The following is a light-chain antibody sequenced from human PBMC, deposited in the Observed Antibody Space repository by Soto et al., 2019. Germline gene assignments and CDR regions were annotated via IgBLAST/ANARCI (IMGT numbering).Light chain of an antibody. CDR1: QRITNNF. CDR2: GAS. V-gene: IGKV3-20*01. CDR3: QQYGLSPLMYP. Sequence: EIVLTQSPGTLSLSPGERATLSCRASQRITNNFLAWYQQKPGQAPSLLIYGASTRAAGVPDCFRGSGSGTDFTRHITRLESEDFAVYYCQQYGLSPLMYPLVQGTKLGVK. J-gene: IGKJ2*01.